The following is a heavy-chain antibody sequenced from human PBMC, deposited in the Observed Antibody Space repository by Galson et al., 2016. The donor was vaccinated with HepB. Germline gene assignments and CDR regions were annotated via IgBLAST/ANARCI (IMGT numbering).Heavy chain of an antibody. CDR1: GITFSDSY. Sequence: SLRLSCAASGITFSDSYMTWIRQAPGKGLEWLSYISSSGSTIYYADSVKGRFTISRDNAKSSLYLQMNSLRAEDTAVYYCARVMVDYHYWSNKPKPYYSGMDVWGQGTTVTVSS. J-gene: IGHJ6*02. CDR2: ISSSGSTI. CDR3: ARVMVDYHYWSNKPKPYYSGMDV. V-gene: IGHV3-11*01. D-gene: IGHD3-3*01.